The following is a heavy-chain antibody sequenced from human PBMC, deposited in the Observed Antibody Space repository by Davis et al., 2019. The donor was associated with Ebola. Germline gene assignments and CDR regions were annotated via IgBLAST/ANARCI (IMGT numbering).Heavy chain of an antibody. D-gene: IGHD6-6*01. Sequence: ASVKVSCKASGYTFTSYGISWVRQAPGQGLEWMGIINPSGGSTSYAQKFQGRVTITRDTSASTAYMELSSLRSEDTAVYYCARDRSSSFEFDYWGQGTLVTVSS. CDR3: ARDRSSSFEFDY. J-gene: IGHJ4*02. V-gene: IGHV1-46*01. CDR2: INPSGGST. CDR1: GYTFTSYG.